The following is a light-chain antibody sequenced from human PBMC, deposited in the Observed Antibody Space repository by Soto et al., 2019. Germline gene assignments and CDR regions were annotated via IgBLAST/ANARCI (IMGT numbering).Light chain of an antibody. CDR1: QTITLNY. J-gene: IGKJ3*01. CDR3: QQYGSSPFT. Sequence: EIVLTQSPGTLSLSPGERATLSCRASQTITLNYLAWYQQKPGQAPRLLIYGVSTRATGIPDKFSGSGSGTDFTLTISRLEPEDFAVYYCQQYGSSPFTLGPGSKVDIK. CDR2: GVS. V-gene: IGKV3-20*01.